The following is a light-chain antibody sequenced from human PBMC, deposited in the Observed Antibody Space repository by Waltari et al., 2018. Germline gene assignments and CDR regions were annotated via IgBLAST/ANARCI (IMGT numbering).Light chain of an antibody. CDR1: SGSLSTPSY. Sequence: QTVVTQEPSWSVSPGGTVTLTCALSSGSLSTPSYATWYPQTPGQSPRTLLYKANARSSGVPDRFAGSNLGNTAAFTITGAQADDESDYYCALYMGSGIWVFGGGTKLTVL. V-gene: IGLV8-61*01. CDR2: KAN. CDR3: ALYMGSGIWV. J-gene: IGLJ3*02.